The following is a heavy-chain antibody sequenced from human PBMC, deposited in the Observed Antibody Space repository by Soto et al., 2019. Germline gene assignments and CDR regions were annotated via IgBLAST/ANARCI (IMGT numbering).Heavy chain of an antibody. CDR2: ISAYNGNT. CDR3: VRGGMADTIFDY. Sequence: CKASGYTFTSYGISWVRQAPGQGLEWMGWISAYNGNTNYAQKLQGRVTMTTDTSTSTAYMELNSLKTEDAAVYYCVRGGMADTIFDYWGQGTLVPVSP. D-gene: IGHD6-19*01. J-gene: IGHJ4*02. CDR1: GYTFTSYG. V-gene: IGHV1-18*01.